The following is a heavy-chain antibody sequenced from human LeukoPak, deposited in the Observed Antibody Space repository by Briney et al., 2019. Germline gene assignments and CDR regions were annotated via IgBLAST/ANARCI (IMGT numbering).Heavy chain of an antibody. CDR3: ARDADGHLDL. V-gene: IGHV3-21*04. CDR2: ISSNSSYI. D-gene: IGHD5-24*01. Sequence: PGGSLRLSCAASGFTFSSYSMNWVRQAPRKGLEWVSSISSNSSYIYYADSVKGRFTISRDNAKNSLYLQMNSLRVEDTAVYYCARDADGHLDLWGRGTLVTVSS. CDR1: GFTFSSYS. J-gene: IGHJ2*01.